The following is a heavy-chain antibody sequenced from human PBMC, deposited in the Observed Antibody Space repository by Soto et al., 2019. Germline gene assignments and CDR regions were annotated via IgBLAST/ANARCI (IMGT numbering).Heavy chain of an antibody. CDR3: ARGVVPDV. D-gene: IGHD6-6*01. Sequence: PSETLSLTCTFSGGSISSYYWSWIRQPPGKGLEWIANIYHSGRTHYNPSLKSRLTISVDTSKNHFSLKLTSVTAADMAVYYCARGVVPDVWGQGTTVTVSS. CDR1: GGSISSYY. J-gene: IGHJ6*02. V-gene: IGHV4-4*08. CDR2: IYHSGRT.